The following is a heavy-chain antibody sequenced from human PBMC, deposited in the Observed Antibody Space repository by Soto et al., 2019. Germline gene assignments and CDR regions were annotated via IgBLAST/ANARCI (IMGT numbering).Heavy chain of an antibody. CDR1: GYTFTSYG. CDR3: ARGPGGPDGPGDY. D-gene: IGHD2-15*01. CDR2: ISAYNGNT. V-gene: IGHV1-18*01. J-gene: IGHJ4*02. Sequence: ASVKVSCKASGYTFTSYGISWVRQAPGQGLEWMGWISAYNGNTNYAQKFQGRVTITRGTSASTAYMELSSLRSEDTAVYYCARGPGGPDGPGDYWGQGTLVTVSS.